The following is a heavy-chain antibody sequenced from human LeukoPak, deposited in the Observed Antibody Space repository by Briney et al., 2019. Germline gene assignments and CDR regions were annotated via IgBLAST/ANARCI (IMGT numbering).Heavy chain of an antibody. CDR1: GGTFSSYA. V-gene: IGHV1-69*13. CDR2: IIPIFGTA. D-gene: IGHD3-10*01. CDR3: ASAMVRGVTFPDYYYYMDV. Sequence: SVKVSCKASGGTFSSYAISWVRQAPGQGLEWMGGIIPIFGTANYAQKFQGRVTITADESTSTAYMELSSLRSEDTAVYYCASAMVRGVTFPDYYYYMDVWGKGTTVTISS. J-gene: IGHJ6*03.